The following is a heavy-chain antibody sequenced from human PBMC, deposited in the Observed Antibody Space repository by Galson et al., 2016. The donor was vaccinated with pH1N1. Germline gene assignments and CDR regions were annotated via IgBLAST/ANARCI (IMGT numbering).Heavy chain of an antibody. Sequence: PALVKPTQTLTLTCTFSGFSLSTFGVRVSWIRQSPGKALECLARIDWDDEKFYSPSLKTRLTISKDTSKDQVVLTMTNLDPVDPGTYYCARMGVASGGRYYYGMDVWGQGTTVTVS. CDR3: ARMGVASGGRYYYGMDV. D-gene: IGHD3-10*01. CDR1: GFSLSTFGVR. CDR2: IDWDDEK. J-gene: IGHJ6*02. V-gene: IGHV2-70*04.